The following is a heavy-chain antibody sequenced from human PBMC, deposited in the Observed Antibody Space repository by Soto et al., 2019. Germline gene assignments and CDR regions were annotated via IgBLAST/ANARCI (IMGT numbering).Heavy chain of an antibody. J-gene: IGHJ1*01. Sequence: ASVKVSCKASGYTFTSYAMHWVRQAPGQRLEWMGWINAGNGNTKYSQKFQGRVTITRDTSASTAYMEPSSLRSEDTAVYYCARPTFFSGWFFQHWGQGTLVTVSS. D-gene: IGHD6-19*01. CDR1: GYTFTSYA. V-gene: IGHV1-3*01. CDR3: ARPTFFSGWFFQH. CDR2: INAGNGNT.